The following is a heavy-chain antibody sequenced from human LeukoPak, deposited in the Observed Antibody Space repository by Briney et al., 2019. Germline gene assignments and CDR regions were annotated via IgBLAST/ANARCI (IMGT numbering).Heavy chain of an antibody. CDR2: IYSGGRT. D-gene: IGHD4/OR15-4a*01. CDR1: GIAVSSNY. V-gene: IGHV3-53*01. CDR3: ATVGCNGATCYTQYFHS. Sequence: PGGSLRLSCAASGIAVSSNYMSWVRQAPGKGLEWVSLIYSGGRTEYAGSVKGRFTIFRDNSENTVYLQMNSLRVEDTAMYFCATVGCNGATCYTQYFHSWGQGTLVTVSP. J-gene: IGHJ1*01.